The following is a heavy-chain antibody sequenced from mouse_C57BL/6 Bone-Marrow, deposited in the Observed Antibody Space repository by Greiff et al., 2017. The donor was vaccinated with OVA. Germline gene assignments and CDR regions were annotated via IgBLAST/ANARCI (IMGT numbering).Heavy chain of an antibody. J-gene: IGHJ2*01. CDR1: GYTFTDYY. CDR2: IGPGSGST. Sequence: VQLQQSGAELVKPGASVKISCKASGYTFTDYYINWVKQRPGQGLVWIGKIGPGSGSTYYNAKFKGKATLTADKSYSTAYMQLSSLTSEDSAVYICARQGFRDPYFDYWGQGTTLTVSS. CDR3: ARQGFRDPYFDY. D-gene: IGHD3-3*01. V-gene: IGHV1-77*01.